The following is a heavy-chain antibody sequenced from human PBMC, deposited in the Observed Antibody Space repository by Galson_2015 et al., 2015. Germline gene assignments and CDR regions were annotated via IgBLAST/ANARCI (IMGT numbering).Heavy chain of an antibody. D-gene: IGHD5-12*01. V-gene: IGHV2-70*01. CDR2: IDWDDDK. CDR3: ARTQGHSGYRWGINDY. Sequence: PALVKPTQTLTLTCTFSGFSLSTSGMCVSWIRQPPGKALEWLALIDWDDDKYYSTSLKTRLTISKDTSKNQVVLTMTNMDPVDTATYYCARTQGHSGYRWGINDYWGQGTLVTVSS. J-gene: IGHJ4*02. CDR1: GFSLSTSGMC.